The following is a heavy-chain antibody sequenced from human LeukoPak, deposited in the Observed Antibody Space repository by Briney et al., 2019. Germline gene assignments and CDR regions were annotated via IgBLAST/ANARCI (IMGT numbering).Heavy chain of an antibody. CDR3: ARFLDVPMDV. CDR1: GYTFTSYG. V-gene: IGHV1-18*01. CDR2: ISAYNGNT. Sequence: ASVKVSCKASGYTFTSYGISWVRQAPGQGLEWMGWISAYNGNTNYAQKFQGRVTITADKSTSTAYMELRSLRSDDTAVYYCARFLDVPMDVWGKGTTVTVSS. D-gene: IGHD2-2*01. J-gene: IGHJ6*04.